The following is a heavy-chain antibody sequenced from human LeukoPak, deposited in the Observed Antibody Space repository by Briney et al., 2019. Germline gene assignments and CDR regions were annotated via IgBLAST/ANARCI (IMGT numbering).Heavy chain of an antibody. CDR2: ISSSSSYI. Sequence: GGSLRLSCAASGFTFSSYAMSWVRQAPGKGLEWVSSISSSSSYIYYADTVKGRFTISRDNAKNSLYLQMNSLRAEDTAVYYCASLVVSNQGGDYTFDYWGQGTLVTVSS. V-gene: IGHV3-21*01. J-gene: IGHJ4*02. CDR1: GFTFSSYA. D-gene: IGHD3-22*01. CDR3: ASLVVSNQGGDYTFDY.